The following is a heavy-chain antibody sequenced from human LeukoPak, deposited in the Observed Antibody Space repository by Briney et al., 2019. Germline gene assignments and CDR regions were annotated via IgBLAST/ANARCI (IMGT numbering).Heavy chain of an antibody. V-gene: IGHV3-53*01. CDR1: GFTVSSNY. D-gene: IGHD6-13*01. J-gene: IGHJ3*02. Sequence: GGSPRLSCAASGFTVSSNYMSWVRQAPGKGLEWVSVIYSGGSTYYADSVKGRFTISRDNSKNTLYLQMNSLRAEDTAVYYCAREYKRLSSSGCFDIWGQGTMVTVSS. CDR2: IYSGGST. CDR3: AREYKRLSSSGCFDI.